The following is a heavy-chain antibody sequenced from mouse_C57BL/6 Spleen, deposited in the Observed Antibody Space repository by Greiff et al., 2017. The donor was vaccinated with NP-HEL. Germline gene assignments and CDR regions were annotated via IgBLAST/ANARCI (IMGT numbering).Heavy chain of an antibody. CDR1: GYSFTGYY. V-gene: IGHV1-42*01. CDR3: ARSYYGSSSYAMDY. Sequence: EVQRVESGPELVKPGASVKISCKASGYSFTGYYMNWVKQSPEKSLEWIGEINPSTGGTTYNQKFKAKATLTVDKSSSTAYMQLKSLTSEDSAVYYCARSYYGSSSYAMDYWGQGTSVTVSS. D-gene: IGHD1-1*01. CDR2: INPSTGGT. J-gene: IGHJ4*01.